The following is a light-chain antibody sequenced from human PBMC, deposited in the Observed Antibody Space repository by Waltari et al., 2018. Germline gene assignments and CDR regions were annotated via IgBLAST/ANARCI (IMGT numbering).Light chain of an antibody. CDR3: QQYGSSPIT. Sequence: EIVLTQSPGTLSFSPGERATLSCRASHSFSSLYLAWYQQKPGQAPRLLMFGASNRATGIPDRFSGSGSGTDFTLTINRLEPEDFAVYYCQQYGSSPITFGQGTKLEIK. J-gene: IGKJ2*01. V-gene: IGKV3-20*01. CDR1: HSFSSLY. CDR2: GAS.